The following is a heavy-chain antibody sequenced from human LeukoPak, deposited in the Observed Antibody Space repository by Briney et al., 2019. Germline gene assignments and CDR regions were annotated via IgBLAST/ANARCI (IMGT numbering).Heavy chain of an antibody. D-gene: IGHD4-17*01. CDR3: AKDTGDYVCCDY. CDR2: IGAGGTFT. J-gene: IGHJ4*02. CDR1: GFTFSSYA. V-gene: IGHV3-23*01. Sequence: PGGSLRLSCTASGFTFSSYAMNWVRQAPGKGLEWVSGIGAGGTFTYYADSVKGRFTISRDNSKNTLYLQMNSLRAEDTAVYYCAKDTGDYVCCDYWGQGTLVTVSS.